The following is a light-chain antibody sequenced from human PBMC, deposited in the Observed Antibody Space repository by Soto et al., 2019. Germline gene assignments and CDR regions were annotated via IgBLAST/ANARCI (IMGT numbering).Light chain of an antibody. CDR2: AAY. J-gene: IGKJ2*01. V-gene: IGKV1-39*01. CDR1: QYINNY. CDR3: QQSYSTPPYT. Sequence: DIQMTQSPSSLSTSVGDRVTITCRASQYINNYLNWYQQKPGKAPKLLIFAAYNLQSGGPSRFSGSGSGTDFTLTISSLQPEDFATYYCQQSYSTPPYTFGQGTKLDMK.